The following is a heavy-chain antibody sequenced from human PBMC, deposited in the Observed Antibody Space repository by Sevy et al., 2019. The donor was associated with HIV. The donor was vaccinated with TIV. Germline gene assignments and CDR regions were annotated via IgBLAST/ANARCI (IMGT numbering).Heavy chain of an antibody. CDR2: MSHNSGSL. V-gene: IGHV3-9*01. Sequence: GGSLRLSCAASGFTFHEHAMHWVRQTPGKGLEWVSGMSHNSGSLGYADSVVGRFTISRDNAKNSVSLQMNRLRADDTAVYYCVKDAARGSGWPTWCDPWGQGTLVTVSS. CDR3: VKDAARGSGWPTWCDP. J-gene: IGHJ5*02. CDR1: GFTFHEHA. D-gene: IGHD6-25*01.